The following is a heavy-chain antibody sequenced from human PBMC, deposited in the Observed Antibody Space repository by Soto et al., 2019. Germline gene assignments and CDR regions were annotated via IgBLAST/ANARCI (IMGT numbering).Heavy chain of an antibody. CDR3: AKDASPSNYYYYGMDV. CDR1: GGTFSSYT. Sequence: GASVKVSCKASGGTFSSYTISWVRQAPGQGLEWMGRIIPILGIANYAQKFQGRVTITADKSTSTAYMELSSLRAEDTAVYYCAKDASPSNYYYYGMDVWGQGTTVTVSS. CDR2: IIPILGIA. V-gene: IGHV1-69*04. J-gene: IGHJ6*02.